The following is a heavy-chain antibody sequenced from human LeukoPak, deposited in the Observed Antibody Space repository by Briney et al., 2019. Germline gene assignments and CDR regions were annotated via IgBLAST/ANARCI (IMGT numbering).Heavy chain of an antibody. V-gene: IGHV3-30*02. D-gene: IGHD6-6*01. CDR3: AKDLGTPYSSSSSFDY. CDR2: IRYDGSNK. CDR1: GFTFSSYG. Sequence: GGSLRLSCAASGFTFSSYGMHWVRQAPGKGLEWVAFIRYDGSNKYYADSVKGRFTISRDNSKNTLYLQMNSLRAEDTAVYYCAKDLGTPYSSSSSFDYWGQGTLVTVSS. J-gene: IGHJ4*02.